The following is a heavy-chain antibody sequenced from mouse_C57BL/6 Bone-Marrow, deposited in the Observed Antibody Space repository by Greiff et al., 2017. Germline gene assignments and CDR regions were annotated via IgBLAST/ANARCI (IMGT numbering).Heavy chain of an antibody. V-gene: IGHV5-17*01. CDR3: ASFTTVGFDY. D-gene: IGHD1-1*01. J-gene: IGHJ2*01. Sequence: EVKLVESGGGLVKPGGSLKLSCAASGFTFSDYGMHWVRQAPEKGLEWVAYISSGSSTIYYADTVKGRFTISRDNAKNTLFLQMTSLRSEDTAMYYCASFTTVGFDYWGQGTTLTVSS. CDR1: GFTFSDYG. CDR2: ISSGSSTI.